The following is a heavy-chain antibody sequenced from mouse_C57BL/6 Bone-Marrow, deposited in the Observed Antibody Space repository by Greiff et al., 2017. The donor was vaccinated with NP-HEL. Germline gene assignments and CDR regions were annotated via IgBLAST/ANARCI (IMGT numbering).Heavy chain of an antibody. Sequence: QVQLKESGAELARPGASVKMSCKASGYTFTSYTMHWVKQRPGQGLEWIGYINPSSGYTKYNQKFKDKATLTADKSSSTAYMQLSSLTSEDSAVYYCARLDSNYDYFDYWGQGTTLTVSS. CDR1: GYTFTSYT. V-gene: IGHV1-4*01. CDR2: INPSSGYT. CDR3: ARLDSNYDYFDY. J-gene: IGHJ2*01. D-gene: IGHD2-5*01.